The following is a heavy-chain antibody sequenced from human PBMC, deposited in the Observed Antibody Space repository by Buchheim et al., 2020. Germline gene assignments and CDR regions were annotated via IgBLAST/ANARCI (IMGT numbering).Heavy chain of an antibody. V-gene: IGHV5-10-1*01. D-gene: IGHD3-16*01. CDR2: FDPSDSYT. J-gene: IGHJ6*02. CDR1: GYTFTNYW. Sequence: EVQLVQSGAEVKKPGESLRISCKGSGYTFTNYWISWLRQMPGKGLEWMGRFDPSDSYTNYSPSFQGHVTIPGDKSINTAYPQWSSLRASDTAIYYSARHPLGARDYSYGMDVWGQGTT. CDR3: ARHPLGARDYSYGMDV.